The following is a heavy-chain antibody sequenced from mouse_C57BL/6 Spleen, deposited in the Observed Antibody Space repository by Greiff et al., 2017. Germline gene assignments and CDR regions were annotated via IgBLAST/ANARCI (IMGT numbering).Heavy chain of an antibody. Sequence: VKLQQPGAELVMPGASVKLSCKASGYTFTSYWMHWVKQRPGQGLEWIGEIDPSDSYTNYNQKFKGKSTLTVDKSSSTAYMQLSSLTSEDSAVYYCARGNYGSSYDFDVWGTGTTVTVSS. J-gene: IGHJ1*03. D-gene: IGHD1-1*01. CDR3: ARGNYGSSYDFDV. CDR2: IDPSDSYT. CDR1: GYTFTSYW. V-gene: IGHV1-69*01.